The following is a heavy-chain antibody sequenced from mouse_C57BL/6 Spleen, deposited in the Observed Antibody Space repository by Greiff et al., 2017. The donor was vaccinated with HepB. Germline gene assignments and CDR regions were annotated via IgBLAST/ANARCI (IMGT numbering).Heavy chain of an antibody. Sequence: EVQMLESGPVLVKPGASVKMSCKASGYTFTDYYMHWVKQSHGKSLEWIGVINPYNGGTSYNQKFKGKATLTVGKSSSTAYIELNSLTSEDSAVYYCARKRNGYYFDYWGQGTTLTVSS. CDR1: GYTFTDYY. CDR2: INPYNGGT. V-gene: IGHV1-19*01. J-gene: IGHJ2*01. CDR3: ARKRNGYYFDY.